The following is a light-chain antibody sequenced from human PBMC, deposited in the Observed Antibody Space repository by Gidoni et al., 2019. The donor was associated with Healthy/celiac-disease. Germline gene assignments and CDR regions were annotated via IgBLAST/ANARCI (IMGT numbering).Light chain of an antibody. Sequence: SYELTQPPSVSVSPGQTASITCSGDKLGDKYACWSQQKPGQSPVLVIYQDSKRPSGFPERFSGSNSGNTATLTISGTQAMDEADYYCQAWDSSTAVFGGGTKLTV. CDR3: QAWDSSTAV. J-gene: IGLJ3*02. CDR2: QDS. CDR1: KLGDKY. V-gene: IGLV3-1*01.